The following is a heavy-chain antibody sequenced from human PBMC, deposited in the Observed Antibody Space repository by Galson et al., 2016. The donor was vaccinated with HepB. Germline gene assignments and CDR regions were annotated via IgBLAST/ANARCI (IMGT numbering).Heavy chain of an antibody. CDR1: GFTFRSYG. CDR2: ISGGGGST. Sequence: SLRLSCAAPGFTFRSYGMSWVRQAPGKGLEWVSAISGGGGSTYYADSVRGRFSISRDNSKNTVYLQLKSLSAEDTAIYYCAKDRENHYDTSGFSGNDYWGQGTLVTVSS. J-gene: IGHJ4*02. D-gene: IGHD3-22*01. CDR3: AKDRENHYDTSGFSGNDY. V-gene: IGHV3-23*01.